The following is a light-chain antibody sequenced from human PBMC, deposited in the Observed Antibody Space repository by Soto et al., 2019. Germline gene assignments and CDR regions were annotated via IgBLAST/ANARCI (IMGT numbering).Light chain of an antibody. CDR3: QQYNAYST. CDR1: QSIRSW. CDR2: QAS. V-gene: IGKV1-5*03. Sequence: DIPMTQSPSTLSASVGDRVTITCRASQSIRSWLAWYRQKPGKAPKLLIYQASTLGSGVPSRFSGSGSGTEFTLTISSLQPDDFATYYCQQYNAYSTFGQGTKLEIK. J-gene: IGKJ2*01.